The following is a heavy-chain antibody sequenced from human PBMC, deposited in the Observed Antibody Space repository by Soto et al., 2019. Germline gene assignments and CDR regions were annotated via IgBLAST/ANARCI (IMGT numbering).Heavy chain of an antibody. CDR3: SRGCSEREGYLMYV. Sequence: QVQLQESGPGLVQPSKTLSLTCTVSGGSLSSYYWNWIRQSPGEGRENLGYIYYSDSTNYNPSFKSRITISVDTSRNQFSLTLSSMTAADTAVYYCSRGCSEREGYLMYVLGQGTTVTVSS. J-gene: IGHJ6*02. D-gene: IGHD5-18*01. CDR2: IYYSDST. CDR1: GGSLSSYY. V-gene: IGHV4-59*08.